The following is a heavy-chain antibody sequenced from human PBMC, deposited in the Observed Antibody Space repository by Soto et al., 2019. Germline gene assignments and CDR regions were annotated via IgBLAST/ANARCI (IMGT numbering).Heavy chain of an antibody. CDR1: GFTFRRYS. CDR2: ISSSSSTI. CDR3: ARGGRQWLVTHDY. J-gene: IGHJ4*02. Sequence: EVQLVESGGGLVQPGGSLRLSCAASGFTFRRYSMKWVRQGPGEGLEWVSYISSSSSTIYYADSVKGRFAISRDNVKNSLYLQMNSLRDEDTAVYYCARGGRQWLVTHDYWGQGTLVTVSS. D-gene: IGHD6-19*01. V-gene: IGHV3-48*02.